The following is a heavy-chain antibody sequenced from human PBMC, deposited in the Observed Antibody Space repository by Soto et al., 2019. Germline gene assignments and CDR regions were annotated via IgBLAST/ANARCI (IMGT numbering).Heavy chain of an antibody. CDR2: IRSKAYGGTT. CDR1: GFTSGDYA. CDR3: TRSLTMIP. V-gene: IGHV3-49*04. Sequence: GGSLRLSCTASGFTSGDYAMSWVRQAPGKGLEWVGFIRSKAYGGTTEYAASVKGRFTISRDDSKSIAYLQMNSLKTEDTAVYYCTRSLTMIPWGQGTLVTVSS. D-gene: IGHD3-22*01. J-gene: IGHJ5*02.